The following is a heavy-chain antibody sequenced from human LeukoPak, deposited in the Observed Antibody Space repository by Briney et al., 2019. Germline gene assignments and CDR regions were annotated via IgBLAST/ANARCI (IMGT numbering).Heavy chain of an antibody. D-gene: IGHD1-1*01. Sequence: SVKVSCKASGGTFSSYAISWVRQAPGQGLESMGGIIPIFATTNYAQKFQGRVTITADESTSTAYMELSSLRSEDTAVYYCARQLERRYYYYMDVWGKGTTVTVSS. V-gene: IGHV1-69*01. J-gene: IGHJ6*03. CDR1: GGTFSSYA. CDR2: IIPIFATT. CDR3: ARQLERRYYYYMDV.